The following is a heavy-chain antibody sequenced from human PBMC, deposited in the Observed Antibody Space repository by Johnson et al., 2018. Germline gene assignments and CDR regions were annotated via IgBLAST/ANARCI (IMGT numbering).Heavy chain of an antibody. J-gene: IGHJ1*01. Sequence: VQLLESGGGVVQPGRSLRLSCAASRFTFSRHGMHWVRQAPGKGMEWVAVISYDASYKYYVDSVKGRFIISRDNSENTLYLQMNSLRAEDTAVYYCARNDDNEYFQHWGQGTLVTVSS. CDR2: ISYDASYK. CDR3: ARNDDNEYFQH. V-gene: IGHV3-30*03. CDR1: RFTFSRHG. D-gene: IGHD1-1*01.